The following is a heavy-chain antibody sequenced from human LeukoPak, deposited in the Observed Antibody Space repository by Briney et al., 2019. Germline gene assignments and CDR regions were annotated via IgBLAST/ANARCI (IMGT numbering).Heavy chain of an antibody. V-gene: IGHV4-4*02. J-gene: IGHJ4*02. CDR2: IYHSGST. D-gene: IGHD1-14*01. CDR3: ARETGLYYFDY. CDR1: GGSISSSNW. Sequence: SETLSLTCAVSGGSISSSNWWSWVRQPPGKGLEWIGEIYHSGSTNYNPSLKGRVTISVDKSKNQFSLKLSSVTAADTAVYFCARETGLYYFDYWGQGTRVTVSS.